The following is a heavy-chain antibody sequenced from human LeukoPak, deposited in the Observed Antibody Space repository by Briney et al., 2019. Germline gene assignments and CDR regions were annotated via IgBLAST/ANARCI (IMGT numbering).Heavy chain of an antibody. Sequence: ASVKVSCKASGYSFTHHNVHWVRQAPGQALEWMGWIKPNNGDTKFSQKFQDRVTLTSDTSIDTAYMEMSGLTSDDTAIYYCARALSAVTWTFDYWGQGTLVTVSS. CDR3: ARALSAVTWTFDY. V-gene: IGHV1-2*02. D-gene: IGHD4-17*01. CDR2: IKPNNGDT. CDR1: GYSFTHHN. J-gene: IGHJ4*02.